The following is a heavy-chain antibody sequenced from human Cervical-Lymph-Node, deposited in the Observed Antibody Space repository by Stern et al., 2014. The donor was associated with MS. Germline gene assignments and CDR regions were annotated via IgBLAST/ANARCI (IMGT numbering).Heavy chain of an antibody. CDR2: IIPIFGSA. J-gene: IGHJ3*02. CDR1: GGTFSSLA. CDR3: ARDRRDGHTYAFDN. Sequence: QVQLVQSGAEVKKPGSSVRVSCKASGGTFSSLAISWVRQASGQGLEWMGGIIPIFGSANYAQKFQHRVTITADASTRTVYKELTSLTSEDTAFFCARDRRDGHTYAFDNWGQGTLVTVSS. V-gene: IGHV1-69*01. D-gene: IGHD5-24*01.